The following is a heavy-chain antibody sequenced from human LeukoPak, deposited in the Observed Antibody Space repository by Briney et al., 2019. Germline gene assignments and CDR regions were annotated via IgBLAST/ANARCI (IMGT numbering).Heavy chain of an antibody. J-gene: IGHJ4*02. CDR2: FYYTGTT. CDR1: GGSIISDCCY. V-gene: IGHV4-39*01. D-gene: IGHD3-22*01. Sequence: TETLPHTCTVSGGSIISDCCYWGGLRQPPGKGPEGIGGFYYTGTTYYSPSLKSRITISANTSKKQFSLRLSCVTAADTAVYYCAKHVITDGSGYYYFDSWGQGTVVSVCS. CDR3: AKHVITDGSGYYYFDS.